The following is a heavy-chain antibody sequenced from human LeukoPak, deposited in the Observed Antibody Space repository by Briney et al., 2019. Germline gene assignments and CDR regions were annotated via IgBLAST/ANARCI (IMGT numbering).Heavy chain of an antibody. CDR3: ARGSLYVDTAMVLDY. CDR2: INPNSGGT. V-gene: IGHV1-2*02. J-gene: IGHJ4*02. CDR1: GYTFTGYY. Sequence: ASVKVSCKASGYTFTGYYMHWVRQAPGQGLEWMGWINPNSGGTNYAQKFQGRVTMTRDTSISTAYMELSRLRSDDTAVYYCARGSLYVDTAMVLDYWGQGTLVTVSS. D-gene: IGHD5-18*01.